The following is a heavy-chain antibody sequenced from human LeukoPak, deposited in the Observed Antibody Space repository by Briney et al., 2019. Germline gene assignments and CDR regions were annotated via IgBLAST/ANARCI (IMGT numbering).Heavy chain of an antibody. V-gene: IGHV4-4*02. J-gene: IGHJ4*02. CDR2: IYHSGST. Sequence: SGTLSLTCAVSGGSISSSNWWSWVRQPPGKGLEWIGEIYHSGSTNYNPSLKSRVTISVDKSKSQFSLRLSSVTAADTAVYYCARQDFGSGILPGYWGQGTLVTVSS. CDR1: GGSISSSNW. D-gene: IGHD3-10*01. CDR3: ARQDFGSGILPGY.